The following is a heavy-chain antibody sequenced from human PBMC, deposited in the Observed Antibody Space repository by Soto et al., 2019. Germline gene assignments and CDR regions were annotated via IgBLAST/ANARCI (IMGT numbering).Heavy chain of an antibody. CDR1: VFTVSSNY. D-gene: IGHD6-6*01. CDR3: ARDEASIAARRHYYYGMDV. V-gene: IGHV3-53*01. Sequence: WWSLRLSCAASVFTVSSNYMSWVRQAPGKGLEWVSVIYSGGSTYYADSVKGRFTISRDSSKNTLYLQMNSLRAEDTAVYYCARDEASIAARRHYYYGMDVWGQGTTVTVSS. CDR2: IYSGGST. J-gene: IGHJ6*02.